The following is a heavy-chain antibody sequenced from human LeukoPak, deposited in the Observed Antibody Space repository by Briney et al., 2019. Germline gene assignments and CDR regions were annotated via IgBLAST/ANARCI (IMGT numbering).Heavy chain of an antibody. J-gene: IGHJ4*02. CDR3: ARNDPAHDSSGYYFDY. Sequence: SVKVSCKASGGTFSSYAISWVRQAPGQGLEWMGRIIPIFGTANYAQKFQGRVTITTDESTSTAYMELSSLRSEDTAVYYCARNDPAHDSSGYYFDYWGQGTLVTVSS. V-gene: IGHV1-69*05. D-gene: IGHD3-22*01. CDR2: IIPIFGTA. CDR1: GGTFSSYA.